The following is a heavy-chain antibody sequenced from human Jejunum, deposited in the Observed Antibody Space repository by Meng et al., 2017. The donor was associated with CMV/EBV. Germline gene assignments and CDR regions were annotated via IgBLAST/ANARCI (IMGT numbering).Heavy chain of an antibody. CDR3: TKGGPLGSYFDY. D-gene: IGHD1-26*01. CDR1: GFTFRNAW. CDR2: IRSKGVGGTI. Sequence: SGFTFRNAWMTWVRQAPGRGLEWVGRIRSKGVGGTIDYAAPVEGRFTISRDDSKNTLYLQMNSLKTEDTAVYYCTKGGPLGSYFDYWGQGALVTVSS. J-gene: IGHJ4*02. V-gene: IGHV3-15*01.